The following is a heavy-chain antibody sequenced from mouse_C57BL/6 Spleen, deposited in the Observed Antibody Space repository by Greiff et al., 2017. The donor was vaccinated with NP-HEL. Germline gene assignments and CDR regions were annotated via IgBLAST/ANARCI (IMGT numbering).Heavy chain of an antibody. Sequence: QVQLQQSGAELARPGASVKMSCKASGYTFTSYTMHWVKQRPGQGLEWIGYINPSSGYTKSNQKFKDKATLTADKSSSTAYMQLSSLTSEDSAVYYCARSAYNWDGAMDYWGQGTSVTVSS. CDR2: INPSSGYT. J-gene: IGHJ4*01. CDR1: GYTFTSYT. V-gene: IGHV1-4*01. CDR3: ARSAYNWDGAMDY. D-gene: IGHD4-1*01.